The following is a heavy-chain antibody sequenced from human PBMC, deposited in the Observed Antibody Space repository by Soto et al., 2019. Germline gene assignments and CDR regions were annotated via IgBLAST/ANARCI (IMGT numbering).Heavy chain of an antibody. CDR2: ISSSSSYI. CDR3: AYCSSTSGYDYYYYYMDV. J-gene: IGHJ6*03. CDR1: GFTFSSYS. D-gene: IGHD2-2*01. V-gene: IGHV3-21*01. Sequence: EVQLVESGGGLVKPGGSLRLSCAASGFTFSSYSMNWVRQAPGKGLEWVSSISSSSSYIYYADSVKGRFTISRDNAKNSLYLPMNSLRAEDTAVYSCAYCSSTSGYDYYYYYMDVWGKGTTVTVSS.